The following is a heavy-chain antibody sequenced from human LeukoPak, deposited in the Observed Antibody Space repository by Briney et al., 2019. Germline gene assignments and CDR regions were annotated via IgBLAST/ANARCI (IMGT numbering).Heavy chain of an antibody. CDR3: ARHGKQWLLDY. V-gene: IGHV4-59*08. CDR2: IYYSGST. J-gene: IGHJ4*02. Sequence: SETLSLTCTVSGGSISSYYWSWIRQSPGKGLEWIGYIYYSGSTNYNPSLKSRVTISVDTSKNQFSLKLSSVTAADTAVYYCARHGKQWLLDYWGQGTLVTVSS. CDR1: GGSISSYY. D-gene: IGHD6-19*01.